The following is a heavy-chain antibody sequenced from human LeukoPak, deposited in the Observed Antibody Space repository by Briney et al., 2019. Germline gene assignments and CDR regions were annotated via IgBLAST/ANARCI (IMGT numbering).Heavy chain of an antibody. V-gene: IGHV4-4*07. D-gene: IGHD6-19*01. CDR1: GGSISSYS. CDR3: AKGAGPPWFDP. CDR2: ISSTGRT. Sequence: SETLSVTCTVSGGSISSYSWSWIRQPAGKGLEWIGRISSTGRTDYNPSLTSRVTISIDTSKNQLSMQLNSVTAADTAVYYCAKGAGPPWFDPWGQGTLVTVSS. J-gene: IGHJ5*02.